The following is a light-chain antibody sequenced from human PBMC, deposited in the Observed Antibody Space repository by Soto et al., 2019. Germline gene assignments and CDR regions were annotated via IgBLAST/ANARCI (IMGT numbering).Light chain of an antibody. J-gene: IGLJ3*02. V-gene: IGLV2-23*02. CDR3: SSFAGNSPLWV. CDR2: EVS. Sequence: QSALTQPASVSGSPGQSITISCTGTNPDVGSFNLVSWYQHHPGKAPELILYEVSQRPSGVSSRFSGSKSGNTASLTISGLQAEDEADYYCSSFAGNSPLWVFGGGTKLTV. CDR1: NPDVGSFNL.